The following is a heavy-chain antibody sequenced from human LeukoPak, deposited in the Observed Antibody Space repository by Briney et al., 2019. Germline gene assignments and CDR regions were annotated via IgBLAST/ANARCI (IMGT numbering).Heavy chain of an antibody. D-gene: IGHD2-15*01. CDR2: IYCGGTT. J-gene: IGHJ6*02. CDR3: ARDPPLTQGYGMDV. CDR1: GGSINSNTYC. Sequence: PSETLSLTCTVSGGSINSNTYCWGWIRQPPGKGLEWIGTIYCGGTTYYNPSLKSRVTISVDTSKNQFSLKMNSVTAADTAVYYCARDPPLTQGYGMDVWGQGTMVTVSS. V-gene: IGHV4-39*02.